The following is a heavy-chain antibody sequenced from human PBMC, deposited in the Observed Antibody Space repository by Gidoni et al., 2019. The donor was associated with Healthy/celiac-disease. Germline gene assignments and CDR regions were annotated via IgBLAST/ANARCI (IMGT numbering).Heavy chain of an antibody. V-gene: IGHV3-9*01. D-gene: IGHD5-12*01. CDR3: AKYIGMATTYRFDY. CDR1: GLTFDDYA. J-gene: IGHJ4*02. CDR2: ISWNSGRI. Sequence: EVQLVESGGGLVQPGGSLRLSCAASGLTFDDYAMHWVRQAPGKGLELVSGISWNSGRIGYADSVKGRFTISRDNAKNSLYLQMNSLRAEDTALYYCAKYIGMATTYRFDYWGQGTLVTVSS.